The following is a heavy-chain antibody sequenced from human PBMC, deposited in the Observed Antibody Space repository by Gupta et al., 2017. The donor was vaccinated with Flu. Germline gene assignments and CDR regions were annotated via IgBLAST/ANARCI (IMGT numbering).Heavy chain of an antibody. Sequence: VHLVQSGAEEKKPVSSVKVSCQASGVTFSDYAINWVRRGRGQGLEWMGGIIPVFGPTKYAQKFQGRGTITADESTNTAYLELSSLRSEDTAVYYCARKGGGHCSGGTCYSFDYWGQGTLVTVSS. V-gene: IGHV1-69*01. J-gene: IGHJ4*02. CDR1: GVTFSDYA. D-gene: IGHD2-15*01. CDR3: ARKGGGHCSGGTCYSFDY. CDR2: IIPVFGPT.